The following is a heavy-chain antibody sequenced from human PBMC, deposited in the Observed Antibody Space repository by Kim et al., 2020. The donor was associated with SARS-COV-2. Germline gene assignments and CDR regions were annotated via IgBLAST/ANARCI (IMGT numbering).Heavy chain of an antibody. D-gene: IGHD6-13*01. CDR2: ISGSGGST. J-gene: IGHJ6*02. CDR1: GFTFSSYA. V-gene: IGHV3-23*01. Sequence: GGSLRLPCAASGFTFSSYAMSWVRQAPGKGLEWVSAISGSGGSTYYADSVKGRFTISRDNSKNTLYLQMNSLRAEDTAVYYCAKRLAAADYYYYYGMDVWGQGTTVTVSS. CDR3: AKRLAAADYYYYYGMDV.